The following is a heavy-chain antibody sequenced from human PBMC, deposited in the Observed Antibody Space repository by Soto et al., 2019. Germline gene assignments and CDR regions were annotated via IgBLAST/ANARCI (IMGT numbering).Heavy chain of an antibody. CDR1: GGSFSGYY. J-gene: IGHJ4*02. V-gene: IGHV4-34*01. D-gene: IGHD1-26*01. CDR3: ASVYSGSYYQRAYYFDY. Sequence: QVQLQQWGAGLLKPSETLSLTCAVYGGSFSGYYWSWIRQPPGKGLEGIGEINHSGSTNYKPSLKSRVTISVDTSKNQFSLKLSSVTAADTAVYYCASVYSGSYYQRAYYFDYWGQGTLVTVSS. CDR2: INHSGST.